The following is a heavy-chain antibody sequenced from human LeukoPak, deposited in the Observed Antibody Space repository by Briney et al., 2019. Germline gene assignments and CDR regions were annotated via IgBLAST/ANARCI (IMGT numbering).Heavy chain of an antibody. J-gene: IGHJ4*02. V-gene: IGHV3-21*01. D-gene: IGHD5-12*01. CDR2: ISSSSSYI. CDR3: ARDGLVATGDPFDH. CDR1: GFTFSSYS. Sequence: PGGSLRLSCAASGFTFSSYSMNWVRQAPGKGLESVSSISSSSSYIYYADSVKGRFTISRDNAKNSLYLQMNSLRAEDTAVYYCARDGLVATGDPFDHWGQGTLVTVSS.